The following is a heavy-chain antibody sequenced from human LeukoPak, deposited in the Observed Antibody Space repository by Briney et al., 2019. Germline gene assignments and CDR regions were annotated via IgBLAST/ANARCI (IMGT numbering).Heavy chain of an antibody. CDR1: GFTFSSYS. Sequence: GGSLTLSCAASGFTFSSYSMNWVRQAPGKGLEWVSYISSSSSTIYYADSVEGRFTISRDNAKNSLYLQMNSLRAEDTAVYYCARDRGGYDYWGQGTLVTVSS. CDR3: ARDRGGYDY. D-gene: IGHD3-22*01. J-gene: IGHJ4*02. CDR2: ISSSSSTI. V-gene: IGHV3-48*01.